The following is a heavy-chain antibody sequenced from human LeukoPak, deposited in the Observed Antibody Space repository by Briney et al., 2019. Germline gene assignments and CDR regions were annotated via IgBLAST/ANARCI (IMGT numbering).Heavy chain of an antibody. V-gene: IGHV4-61*02. CDR1: GGSISSGSYY. D-gene: IGHD4/OR15-4a*01. J-gene: IGHJ4*02. CDR3: ARADYGGNYGY. CDR2: IYSSGST. Sequence: SETLSLTCTVSGGSISSGSYYWSWIRQPAGKGREWIGRIYSSGSTNYNPSLKSRVTISVDTSKNQFSLKLSSVTAADTAVYYCARADYGGNYGYWGQGTLVTVSS.